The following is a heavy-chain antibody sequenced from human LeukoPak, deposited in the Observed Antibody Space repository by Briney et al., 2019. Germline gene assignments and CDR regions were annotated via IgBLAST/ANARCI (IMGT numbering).Heavy chain of an antibody. J-gene: IGHJ3*01. CDR2: LYTGGDT. V-gene: IGHV3-53*01. CDR1: GFTFSSYG. Sequence: PGGSLRLSCAASGFTFSSYGMHWVRQAPGKGLEWVSVLYTGGDTYYADSVKGRFTISRDNSKNTLYLQMNSLRAEDTAVYYCARRNYYAGDYAFDLWGQGTMVTVSS. CDR3: ARRNYYAGDYAFDL. D-gene: IGHD3-10*01.